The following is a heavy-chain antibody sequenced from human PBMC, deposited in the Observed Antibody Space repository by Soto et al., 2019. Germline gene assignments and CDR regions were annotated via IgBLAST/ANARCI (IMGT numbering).Heavy chain of an antibody. V-gene: IGHV1-24*01. J-gene: IGHJ4*02. CDR2: FDPEDGET. D-gene: IGHD1-26*01. CDR3: ATGDSGSSWLDY. CDR1: GYTLTELS. Sequence: GASVKVSCKVSGYTLTELSMHWVRQAPGKGLEWMGGFDPEDGETIYAQKFQGRVTMTEDTSTDTAYMELSSLRSEDTAVYYCATGDSGSSWLDYWGQGTLVTVSS.